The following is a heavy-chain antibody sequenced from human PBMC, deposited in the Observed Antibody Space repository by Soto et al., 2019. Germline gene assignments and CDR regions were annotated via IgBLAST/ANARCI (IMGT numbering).Heavy chain of an antibody. V-gene: IGHV1-46*01. D-gene: IGHD3-10*01. CDR1: GYTFTSYY. Sequence: QVQLVQSGAEVKKPGASVKVSCKASGYTFTSYYMHWVRQAPGQGLEWMGIINPSGGSTSYAQKFQGRVTMTRDTSTSTGYMELSSLRSEDTAVYYCARVAGSRGSGSFQTNWFDPWGQGTLVTVSS. J-gene: IGHJ5*02. CDR2: INPSGGST. CDR3: ARVAGSRGSGSFQTNWFDP.